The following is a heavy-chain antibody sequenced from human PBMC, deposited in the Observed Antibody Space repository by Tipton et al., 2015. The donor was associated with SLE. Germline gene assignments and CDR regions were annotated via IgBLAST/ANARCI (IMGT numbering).Heavy chain of an antibody. J-gene: IGHJ4*02. V-gene: IGHV4-39*07. CDR1: GGPISSSSYY. Sequence: TLSLTCTVSGGPISSSSYYWGWIRQPPGKGLEWIGSMYYSGITYYNPSLKSRVTISVDTSKNQFSLKLSSVTAADTAVYYCARGGYYDSSGSLDYWGQGTLVTVSS. CDR2: MYYSGIT. CDR3: ARGGYYDSSGSLDY. D-gene: IGHD3-22*01.